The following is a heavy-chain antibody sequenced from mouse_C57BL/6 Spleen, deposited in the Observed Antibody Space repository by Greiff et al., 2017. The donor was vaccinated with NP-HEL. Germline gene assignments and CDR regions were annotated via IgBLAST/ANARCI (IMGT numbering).Heavy chain of an antibody. V-gene: IGHV1-9*01. CDR1: GYTFTGYW. CDR2: ILPGSGNT. Sequence: QVQLKQSGAELMKPGASVKLSCKATGYTFTGYWIEWVKQRPGHGLEWIGEILPGSGNTNYNEKFKGKATFTADTSSNTAYMQLSSLTTEDSAIYYCAREGRSYAMDYWGQGTSVTVSS. CDR3: AREGRSYAMDY. J-gene: IGHJ4*01.